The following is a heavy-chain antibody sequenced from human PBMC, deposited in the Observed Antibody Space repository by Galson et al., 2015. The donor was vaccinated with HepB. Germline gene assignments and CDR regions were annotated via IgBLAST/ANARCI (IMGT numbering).Heavy chain of an antibody. CDR2: IYPGDSDT. V-gene: IGHV5-51*01. CDR1: GYSFTSYW. CDR3: ARLPIRFGELLEGFDY. J-gene: IGHJ4*02. Sequence: QSGAEVKKPGESLKISCKGSGYSFTSYWIGWVRQMPGKGLEWMGIIYPGDSDTRYSPSFQGQVTISADKSISTAYLQWSSLKASDTAMYYCARLPIRFGELLEGFDYWGQGTLVTVSS. D-gene: IGHD3-10*01.